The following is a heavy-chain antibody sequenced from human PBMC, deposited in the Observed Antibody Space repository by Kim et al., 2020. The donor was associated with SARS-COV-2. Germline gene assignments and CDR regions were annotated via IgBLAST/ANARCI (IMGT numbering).Heavy chain of an antibody. V-gene: IGHV1-3*01. Sequence: TKHRQSCKDRVTITRDTSANTGYMGLSSLRSEDTALYYCARALSGALDYWGQGTLVTVSS. J-gene: IGHJ4*02. CDR3: ARALSGALDY. D-gene: IGHD7-27*01. CDR2: T.